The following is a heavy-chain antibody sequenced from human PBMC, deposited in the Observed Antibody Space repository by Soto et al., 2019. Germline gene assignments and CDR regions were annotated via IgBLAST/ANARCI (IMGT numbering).Heavy chain of an antibody. CDR1: GGSISSYY. J-gene: IGHJ4*02. V-gene: IGHV4-59*01. Sequence: SETLSLTCTVSGGSISSYYWSWIRQPPGKGLEWIGYIYYSGSTNYNPSLKSRVTISVDTSKNQFSLELSSVTAADTAVYYCARGIAVTTLDYWGQGTLVTVSS. D-gene: IGHD4-17*01. CDR3: ARGIAVTTLDY. CDR2: IYYSGST.